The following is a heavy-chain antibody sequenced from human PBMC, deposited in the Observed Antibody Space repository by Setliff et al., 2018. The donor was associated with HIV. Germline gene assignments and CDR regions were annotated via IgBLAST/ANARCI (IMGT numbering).Heavy chain of an antibody. Sequence: GASVKVSCKASGGTFSSYAISWVRQAPGQGLGWMGGIIPIFGTANYAQKFQGRVTITADESTSTAYMELSSLRSEDTAVYYCARDYNWNYAWFDPWGQGTLVTVSS. V-gene: IGHV1-69*13. CDR1: GGTFSSYA. D-gene: IGHD1-1*01. CDR2: IIPIFGTA. J-gene: IGHJ5*02. CDR3: ARDYNWNYAWFDP.